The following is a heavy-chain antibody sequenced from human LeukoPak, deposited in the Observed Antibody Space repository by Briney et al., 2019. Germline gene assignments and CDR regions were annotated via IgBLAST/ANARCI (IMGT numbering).Heavy chain of an antibody. D-gene: IGHD3-10*01. CDR2: IYYSGST. V-gene: IGHV4-59*01. J-gene: IGHJ6*03. Sequence: SETLSLTCTVSGGSISSYYWSWIRQPPGKGLEWIGYIYYSGSTNYNSSLKSRVTISVDTSKNQFSLKLSSVTAADTAVYYCARVKAGYYYYMDVWGKGTTVTVSS. CDR3: ARVKAGYYYYMDV. CDR1: GGSISSYY.